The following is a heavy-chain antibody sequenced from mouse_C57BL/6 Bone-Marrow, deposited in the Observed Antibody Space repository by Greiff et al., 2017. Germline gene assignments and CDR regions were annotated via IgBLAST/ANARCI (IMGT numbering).Heavy chain of an antibody. V-gene: IGHV6-3*01. CDR3: SLDAY. CDR2: IRLKSDNYAT. Sequence: EVQRVESGGGLVQPGGSMKLSCVASGFTFSNYWMNWVRQSPEKGLEWVAQIRLKSDNYATHYAESVKGRFTISRDDSKSSVYLQMNNLRAEDTGIYYCSLDAYWGQGTLVTVSA. CDR1: GFTFSNYW. J-gene: IGHJ3*01.